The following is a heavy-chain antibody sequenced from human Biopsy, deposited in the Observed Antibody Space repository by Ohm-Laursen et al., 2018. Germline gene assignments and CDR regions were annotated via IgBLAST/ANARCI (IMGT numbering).Heavy chain of an antibody. CDR3: ARGMRSSGWPYFDS. Sequence: SLSLTCTVSGDSLTSGPENWSWIRQSPGQGLEYIGFIYSGGNTNYNPSLKSRVTISVDRSKNHFSLKLSSVTAADTAIYYCARGMRSSGWPYFDSWGQGTLVTVSS. CDR2: IYSGGNT. CDR1: GDSLTSGPEN. V-gene: IGHV4-61*03. D-gene: IGHD6-19*01. J-gene: IGHJ4*02.